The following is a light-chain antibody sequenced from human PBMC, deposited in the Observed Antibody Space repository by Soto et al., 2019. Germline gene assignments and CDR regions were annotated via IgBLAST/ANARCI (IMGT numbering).Light chain of an antibody. V-gene: IGLV2-14*01. CDR1: SSDVGGYNY. J-gene: IGLJ3*02. Sequence: QSALTQPASVSGSPGQSIAISCTGTSSDVGGYNYVSWYQQHPGKAPKLMIYEVSNRPSGVSHRFSGSKSGNTASLTISGLQAEDEADYYCSSYTSSSIWVFGGGTKLTVL. CDR2: EVS. CDR3: SSYTSSSIWV.